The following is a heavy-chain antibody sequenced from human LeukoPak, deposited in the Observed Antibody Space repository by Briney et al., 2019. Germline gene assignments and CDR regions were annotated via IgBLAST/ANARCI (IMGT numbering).Heavy chain of an antibody. D-gene: IGHD3-10*01. Sequence: GSLSLSCAASGFTFSSYAMSWVRQAPGKGLKRVSAISGSGGSTYYADSVKGRFTISRDNSKNTLYLQMNSLRAEDTAVYYCAKDPYGSGSYYKGSYYFDYWGQGTLVTVSS. CDR1: GFTFSSYA. CDR2: ISGSGGST. V-gene: IGHV3-23*01. J-gene: IGHJ4*02. CDR3: AKDPYGSGSYYKGSYYFDY.